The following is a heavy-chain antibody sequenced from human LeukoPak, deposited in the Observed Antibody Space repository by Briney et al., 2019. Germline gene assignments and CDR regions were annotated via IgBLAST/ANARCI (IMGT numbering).Heavy chain of an antibody. V-gene: IGHV3-30*04. CDR1: GFTFSSYA. Sequence: GGSLRLSCAASGFTFSSYAMHWVRQAPGKGLEWVAVISYDGSNKYYADSVKGRFTISRDNSKNTLYLQMNSLRAEDTAVYYCARDHTRLYCGSTSCHRSQTNHDAFDIWGQGTMVTVSS. J-gene: IGHJ3*02. D-gene: IGHD2-2*02. CDR2: ISYDGSNK. CDR3: ARDHTRLYCGSTSCHRSQTNHDAFDI.